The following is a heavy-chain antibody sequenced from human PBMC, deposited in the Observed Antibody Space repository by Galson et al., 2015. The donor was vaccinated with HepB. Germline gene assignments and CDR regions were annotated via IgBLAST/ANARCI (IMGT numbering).Heavy chain of an antibody. J-gene: IGHJ5*02. CDR3: ARLRTTTVVTPWGNWFDP. V-gene: IGHV4-59*12. CDR1: GGSISSYY. CDR2: INHSGST. D-gene: IGHD4-23*01. Sequence: QVQLQESGPGLVKPSETLSLTCTVSGGSISSYYWSWIRQPPGKGLGWIGEINHSGSTNYNPSLKSRVTISVDTSKNQFSLKLSSVTAADTAVYYCARLRTTTVVTPWGNWFDPWGQGTLVTVSS.